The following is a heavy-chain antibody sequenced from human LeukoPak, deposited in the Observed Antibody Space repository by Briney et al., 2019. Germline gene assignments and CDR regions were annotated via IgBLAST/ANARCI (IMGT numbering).Heavy chain of an antibody. J-gene: IGHJ4*02. D-gene: IGHD1-20*01. CDR2: FDPEDGET. CDR1: GYTLTELS. V-gene: IGHV1-24*01. Sequence: ASVKVSCKVSGYTLTELSMHWVRQAPGKGLEWMGGFDPEDGETIYAQKFQGRVTMTEDTSTDTAYMELSSLRSEDTAVYYCATGGYNWNPGEYYFDYWGQGTLVTVSS. CDR3: ATGGYNWNPGEYYFDY.